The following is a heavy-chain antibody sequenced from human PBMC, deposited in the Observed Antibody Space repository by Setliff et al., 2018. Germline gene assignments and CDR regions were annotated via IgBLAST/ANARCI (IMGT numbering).Heavy chain of an antibody. D-gene: IGHD3-3*01. CDR1: GDSISSRRNY. J-gene: IGHJ6*03. CDR3: ARLSGFLYIDV. Sequence: SETLSLTCTVSGDSISSRRNYWGWFRQPAGKELEWIGQIYTSWSTNYNPSLKSRVTISVDTSKNQFSLKLSSVTAADTAVYYCARLSGFLYIDVWGKGTTVTVS. CDR2: IYTSWST. V-gene: IGHV4-61*09.